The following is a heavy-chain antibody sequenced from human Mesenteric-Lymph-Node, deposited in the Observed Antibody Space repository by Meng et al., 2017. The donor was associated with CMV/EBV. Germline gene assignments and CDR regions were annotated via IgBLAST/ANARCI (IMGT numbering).Heavy chain of an antibody. CDR2: INHSGST. D-gene: IGHD2-21*02. Sequence: DGASFCGSYRHWNRQPPGKGLQWIGEINHSGSTNYNPSLKSRVTISVDTSKNQFSLKLSSVTAADTAVYYCARSVVVTAIIWYFDLWGRGTLVTVSS. V-gene: IGHV4-34*01. J-gene: IGHJ2*01. CDR3: ARSVVVTAIIWYFDL. CDR1: GASFCGSY.